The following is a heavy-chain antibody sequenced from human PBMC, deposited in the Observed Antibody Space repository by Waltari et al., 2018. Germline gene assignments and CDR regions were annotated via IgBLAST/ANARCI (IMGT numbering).Heavy chain of an antibody. D-gene: IGHD6-6*01. CDR1: GFTFSSYA. V-gene: IGHV3-23*03. CDR2: IYSGGSST. J-gene: IGHJ4*02. CDR3: AKQKIAARPYYFDY. Sequence: EVQLLESGGGLVQPGGSLRLSCADSGFTFSSYAMSWVRQAPGKGLEWVSVIYSGGSSTYYADSVKGRFTISRDNSKNTLYLQMNSLRAEDTAVYYCAKQKIAARPYYFDYWGQGTLVTVSS.